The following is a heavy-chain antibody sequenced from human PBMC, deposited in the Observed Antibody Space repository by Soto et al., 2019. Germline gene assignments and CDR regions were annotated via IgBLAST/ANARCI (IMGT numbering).Heavy chain of an antibody. V-gene: IGHV3-21*01. D-gene: IGHD5-12*01. CDR1: GFTVSNYS. J-gene: IGHJ4*02. CDR3: ARATRRDGYNFDY. CDR2: ISSSSSYI. Sequence: GGSLRLSCAASGFTVSNYSMNWVRQAPGKGLEWVSSISSSSSYIYYADSVKGRFTISRDNAKNSLYLQMNSLRAEDTAVYYCARATRRDGYNFDYWGQGTLVTVS.